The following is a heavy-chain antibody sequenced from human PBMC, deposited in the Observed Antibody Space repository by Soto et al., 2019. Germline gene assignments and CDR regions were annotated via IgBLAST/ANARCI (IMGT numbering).Heavy chain of an antibody. CDR1: GFTFSSYA. D-gene: IGHD5-12*01. CDR3: AKSYRVATIYDYYYGMDV. V-gene: IGHV3-23*01. CDR2: ISGSGGST. J-gene: IGHJ6*02. Sequence: EVQLLESGGGLVQPGGSLRLSCAASGFTFSSYAMSWVRQAPGKGLEWVSAISGSGGSTYYADSVKGRFTISRDNSKNTLYLQMNSLRAEDTAVYYCAKSYRVATIYDYYYGMDVWGQGTTVTVSS.